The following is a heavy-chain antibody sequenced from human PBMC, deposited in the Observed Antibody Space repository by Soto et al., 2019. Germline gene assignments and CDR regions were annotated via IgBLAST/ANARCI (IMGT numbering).Heavy chain of an antibody. D-gene: IGHD3-3*01. J-gene: IGHJ4*02. CDR2: ISSSSSYI. CDR1: GFTFSSYS. CDR3: ARAGGGAYDFWSGYYSY. Sequence: EVQLVESGGGLVKPGGSLRLSCAASGFTFSSYSMNWVRQAPGKGLEWVSSISSSSSYIYYADSVKGRFTISRDNAKNSLYLQMNSLRAEDTAVYYCARAGGGAYDFWSGYYSYWGQGTLVTVSS. V-gene: IGHV3-21*01.